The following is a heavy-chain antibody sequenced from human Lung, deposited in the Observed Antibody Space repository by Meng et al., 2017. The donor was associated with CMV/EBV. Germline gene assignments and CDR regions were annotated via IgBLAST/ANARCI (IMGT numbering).Heavy chain of an antibody. J-gene: IGHJ6*02. V-gene: IGHV4-38-2*02. Sequence: GSLRLXXTVSGHSISSGKFWGWIRQPPGKGLEWIGVYDSGTTYYNPSLKSRVAISVDTSETQFSLKLSAVTAADTAVYYCVRHIIVVPARGYGVDVWGHGXTVTVSS. CDR2: VYDSGTT. D-gene: IGHD2-2*01. CDR1: GHSISSGKF. CDR3: VRHIIVVPARGYGVDV.